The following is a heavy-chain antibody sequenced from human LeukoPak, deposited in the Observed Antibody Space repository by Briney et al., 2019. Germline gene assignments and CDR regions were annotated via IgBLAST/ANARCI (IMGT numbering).Heavy chain of an antibody. CDR1: GGSISSNNYY. D-gene: IGHD1-26*01. CDR3: ARQGSGNFLSPANY. CDR2: IYYSGST. J-gene: IGHJ4*02. V-gene: IGHV4-39*01. Sequence: PSETLSLTCTVSGGSISSNNYYWGWIRQPPGKGLEWIGTIYYSGSTYYNPSLKSRVTISVDTSKNQFSLKLSSVTAADTAVYYCARQGSGNFLSPANYWGQGILVAVSS.